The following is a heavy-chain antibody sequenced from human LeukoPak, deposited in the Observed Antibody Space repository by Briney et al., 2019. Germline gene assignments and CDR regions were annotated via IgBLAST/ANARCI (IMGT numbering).Heavy chain of an antibody. J-gene: IGHJ4*02. D-gene: IGHD1-26*01. V-gene: IGHV1-69*01. CDR1: GGTFSSYA. CDR3: ARNYRWSGSYYWYWTLDY. CDR2: IIPIFGTA. Sequence: ASVKVSCKASGGTFSSYAISWVRQAPGQGLEWMGGIIPIFGTANYAQKFQGRVTITADESTSTAYMELSSLRSEDTAVYYCARNYRWSGSYYWYWTLDYWGQGTLVTVSS.